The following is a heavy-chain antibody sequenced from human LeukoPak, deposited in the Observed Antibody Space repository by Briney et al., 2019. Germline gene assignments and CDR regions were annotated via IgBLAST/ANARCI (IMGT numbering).Heavy chain of an antibody. J-gene: IGHJ4*02. D-gene: IGHD1-26*01. CDR1: GFTVSSNY. V-gene: IGHV3-53*01. Sequence: GGSLRLSCAASGFTVSSNYMSWVRQAPGKGLEWVSVIYNGGSTYYADSVKGRFTISRDNSKNTLYLQMNSLRAEDTAVYYCARVLWELLGRGGSYYFDYWGQGTLVTVSS. CDR2: IYNGGST. CDR3: ARVLWELLGRGGSYYFDY.